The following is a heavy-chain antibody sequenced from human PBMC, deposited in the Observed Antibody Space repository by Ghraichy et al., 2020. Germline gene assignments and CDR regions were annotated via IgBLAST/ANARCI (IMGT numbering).Heavy chain of an antibody. Sequence: ETLSLTCTVSGGSINNYFWSWIRQPPGKGLEWIGYVYYSGSTNYNPSLESRVTISVDASKNQFSLNLTSVTAADTAVYYCARRGSGHQLVFDYWGQGTLVTVSS. V-gene: IGHV4-59*08. CDR3: ARRGSGHQLVFDY. CDR2: VYYSGST. CDR1: GGSINNYF. J-gene: IGHJ4*02. D-gene: IGHD6-13*01.